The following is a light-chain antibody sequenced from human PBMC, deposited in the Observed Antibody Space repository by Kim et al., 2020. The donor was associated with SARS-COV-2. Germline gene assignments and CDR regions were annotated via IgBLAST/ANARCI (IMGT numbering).Light chain of an antibody. Sequence: VSPGQTASITCAGDKLGDKYACWYQQKPGQSPVLVIYKDSKRPSGIPERFSGSNSGNTATLTISGTQAMDEADYYCQAWDSSTVVFGGGTQLTVL. CDR3: QAWDSSTVV. CDR2: KDS. V-gene: IGLV3-1*01. J-gene: IGLJ2*01. CDR1: KLGDKY.